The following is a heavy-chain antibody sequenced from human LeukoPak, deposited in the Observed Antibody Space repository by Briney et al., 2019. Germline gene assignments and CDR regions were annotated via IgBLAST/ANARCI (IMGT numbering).Heavy chain of an antibody. V-gene: IGHV3-23*01. CDR1: GFTFSSYD. CDR2: ISGSGST. J-gene: IGHJ4*02. CDR3: AKDTRWFGELFDY. D-gene: IGHD3-10*01. Sequence: GGSLRLSCAASGFTFSSYDMTWVRQAPGKGLEWASTISGSGSTYYADSVKGRFTISRDNSKNTLYLQMNSLRAEDTAIYYCAKDTRWFGELFDYWGQGTLVTVSS.